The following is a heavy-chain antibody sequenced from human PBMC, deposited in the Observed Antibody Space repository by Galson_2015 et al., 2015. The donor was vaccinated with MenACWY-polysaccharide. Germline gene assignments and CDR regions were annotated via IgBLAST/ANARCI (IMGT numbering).Heavy chain of an antibody. D-gene: IGHD4-11*01. Sequence: ETLSLTCTVSGGSISSRSYYWGWIRQPPGKGLEWIGSIYYSGSTYYNPSLKSRVTISVDTSKNQFSLKLSSVTAADTAVYYCARLTVTTPRWVYYYGMDVWGQGTTVTVSS. J-gene: IGHJ6*02. CDR1: GGSISSRSYY. CDR3: ARLTVTTPRWVYYYGMDV. V-gene: IGHV4-39*01. CDR2: IYYSGST.